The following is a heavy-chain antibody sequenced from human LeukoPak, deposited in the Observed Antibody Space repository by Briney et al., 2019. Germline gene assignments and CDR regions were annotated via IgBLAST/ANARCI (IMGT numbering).Heavy chain of an antibody. CDR1: GGSISSYY. J-gene: IGHJ4*02. D-gene: IGHD6-13*01. V-gene: IGHV4-59*08. CDR2: IYYSGST. CDR3: ARLGAGIAATGHFDY. Sequence: SETLSLTCTVSGGSISSYYWSWIRQPPGKGLEWIGYIYYSGSTNYNPSLKSRVTISVDTSKNQFSLKLSSVTAADTAVYYCARLGAGIAATGHFDYLGQGTLVTVSS.